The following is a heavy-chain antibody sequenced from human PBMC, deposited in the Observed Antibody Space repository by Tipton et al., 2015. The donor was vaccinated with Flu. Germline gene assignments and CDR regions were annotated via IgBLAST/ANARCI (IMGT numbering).Heavy chain of an antibody. Sequence: AASGFTFSSYAMSWVRQAPGKGLEWVSAISGSGGSTYYADSVKGRFTISRDNSKNTLYLQMNSLRAEDTAVYYCAKDNGRNYYYYGMDVWGQGTTVTVSS. CDR1: GFTFSSYA. J-gene: IGHJ6*02. D-gene: IGHD2-8*01. CDR2: ISGSGGST. CDR3: AKDNGRNYYYYGMDV. V-gene: IGHV3-23*01.